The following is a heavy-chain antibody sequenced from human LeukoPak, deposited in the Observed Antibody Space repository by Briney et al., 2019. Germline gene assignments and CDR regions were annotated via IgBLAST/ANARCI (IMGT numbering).Heavy chain of an antibody. CDR1: GIIFSNHA. V-gene: IGHV3-23*01. CDR2: ITGSGGST. CDR3: AKDLGYYYDSSGYYDGMDV. J-gene: IGHJ6*02. D-gene: IGHD3-22*01. Sequence: GGSLRLSCAASGIIFSNHAMSWVRQAPGKGLEWVSGITGSGGSTYYADSVKGRFTISRDNSKNTLYLQMNSLRAEDTAVYYCAKDLGYYYDSSGYYDGMDVWGQGTTVTVSS.